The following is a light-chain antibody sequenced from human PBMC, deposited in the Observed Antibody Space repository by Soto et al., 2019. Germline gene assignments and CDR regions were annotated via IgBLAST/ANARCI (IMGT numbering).Light chain of an antibody. CDR1: QSISSW. Sequence: DIQMTQSPSTLSASVGDRVTITCRASQSISSWLAWYQQKPGKAPKLLIYKASSLESGVPSRFSVSGSGTEFTLTISSLQPDDFATYYGQQYNSYSYTFGQGTKLEIK. J-gene: IGKJ2*01. CDR2: KAS. V-gene: IGKV1-5*03. CDR3: QQYNSYSYT.